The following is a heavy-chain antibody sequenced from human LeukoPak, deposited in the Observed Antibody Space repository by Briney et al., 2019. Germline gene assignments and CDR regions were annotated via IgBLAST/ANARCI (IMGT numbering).Heavy chain of an antibody. CDR1: GFTFSSYA. CDR2: ISYDGSNK. V-gene: IGHV3-30-3*01. D-gene: IGHD6-13*01. J-gene: IGHJ5*02. Sequence: PGRSLRLSCAASGFTFSSYAMHWVRQAPGKGLEWVAVISYDGSNKYYADSVKGRFTISRDNSKNTLYLQMNSLRAEDTAVYYCASGIAAAWFDPWGQGTLVTVSS. CDR3: ASGIAAAWFDP.